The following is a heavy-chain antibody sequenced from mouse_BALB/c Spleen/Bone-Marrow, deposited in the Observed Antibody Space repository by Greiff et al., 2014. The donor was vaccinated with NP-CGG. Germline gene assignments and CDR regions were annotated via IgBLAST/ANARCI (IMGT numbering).Heavy chain of an antibody. CDR1: GFTFTDYY. CDR2: IRNKANGYTT. D-gene: IGHD1-1*01. J-gene: IGHJ3*01. V-gene: IGHV7-3*02. Sequence: EVQLVESGGGLVQPGGSLRLSCATSGFTFTDYYMSWVRQPPGKALEWLGFIRNKANGYTTEYSASVKGRFTISRDNSQSILYLQMNTLRAEDSATYYCASDGYYYGSRWFAYWGQGTLVTVSA. CDR3: ASDGYYYGSRWFAY.